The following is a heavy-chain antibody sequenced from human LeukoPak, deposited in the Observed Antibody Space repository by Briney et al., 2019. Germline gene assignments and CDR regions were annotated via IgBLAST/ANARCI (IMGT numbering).Heavy chain of an antibody. CDR3: TRDSAHSGDY. CDR2: IRYDGSNK. J-gene: IGHJ4*02. D-gene: IGHD2-15*01. CDR1: GFTFSSYG. Sequence: GGSLRLSCAASGFTFSSYGMHWVRQAPGKGLEWVAFIRYDGSNKYYADSVKGRFTISRDNAKNTLYLQMNSLRAEDTAVYYCTRDSAHSGDYWGQGTLVTVSS. V-gene: IGHV3-30*02.